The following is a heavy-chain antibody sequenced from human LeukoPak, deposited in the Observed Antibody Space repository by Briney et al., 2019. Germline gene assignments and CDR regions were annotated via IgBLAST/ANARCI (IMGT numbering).Heavy chain of an antibody. CDR3: ARGGSGGNLYNWFDP. V-gene: IGHV3-48*03. CDR2: ISSSGSTI. J-gene: IGHJ5*02. CDR1: GFTFSSYE. D-gene: IGHD4-23*01. Sequence: PGGSLRLSCAASGFTFSSYEMNWVRQAPGKGLEWVSCISSSGSTIYYADSVKGRFTISRDNAKNSLYLQMNSLRAEDTAVYYCARGGSGGNLYNWFDPWGQGTLVTVSS.